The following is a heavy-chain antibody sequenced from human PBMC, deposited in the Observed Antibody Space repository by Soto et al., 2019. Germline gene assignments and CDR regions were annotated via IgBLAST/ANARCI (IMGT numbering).Heavy chain of an antibody. CDR2: IYYSGST. CDR1: GGSISSGGYY. Sequence: SETLSLTCTVSGGSISSGGYYWSWIRQHPGKGLEWIGYIYYSGSTYYNPSLKSRVTISVDTSKNQFSLKLSSVTAADTAVYYCARNKVATISPFFDYWGQGTMVTVSS. J-gene: IGHJ4*02. V-gene: IGHV4-31*03. CDR3: ARNKVATISPFFDY. D-gene: IGHD5-12*01.